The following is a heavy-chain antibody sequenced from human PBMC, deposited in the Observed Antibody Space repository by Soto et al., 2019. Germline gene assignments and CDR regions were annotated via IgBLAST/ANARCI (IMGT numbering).Heavy chain of an antibody. CDR3: ARGYSYTQPVFDY. CDR2: IYSSGST. CDR1: GCAVSSHY. D-gene: IGHD5-18*01. Sequence: AGGSRRLSCAASGCAVSSHYFYWVRRAPGKGLEWVSVIYSSGSTYYADSVKGRFTISRDNFKNTLYLQMNSLRAEDTAVYYCARGYSYTQPVFDYWGLGTLVTVSS. V-gene: IGHV3-53*01. J-gene: IGHJ4*02.